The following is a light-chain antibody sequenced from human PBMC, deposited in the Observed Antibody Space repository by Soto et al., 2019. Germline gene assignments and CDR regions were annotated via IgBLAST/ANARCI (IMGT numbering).Light chain of an antibody. CDR2: SAS. CDR1: QGMSTY. CDR3: QQLNGYQLA. Sequence: DIQLTQSPSFLSASVGDTVTITCRASQGMSTYLAWYQQKPGKVPKLLIRSASTLQSGVPPRFSGGGSGTEFTLTISPLQPDDSAIYYCQQLNGYQLAFGGGTNVEIK. J-gene: IGKJ4*01. V-gene: IGKV1-9*01.